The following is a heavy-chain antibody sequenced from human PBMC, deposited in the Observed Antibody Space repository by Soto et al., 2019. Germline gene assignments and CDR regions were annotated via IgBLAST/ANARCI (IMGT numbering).Heavy chain of an antibody. V-gene: IGHV3-30*03. CDR2: ISYDGGNK. J-gene: IGHJ4*02. CDR3: AGGWYFFDY. D-gene: IGHD5-12*01. CDR1: GFTFSNYG. Sequence: QVQLVESGGGVVQPGRSLRLSCAASGFTFSNYGMHWARQAPGKGLEWVAGISYDGGNKYYADSVKGRFTISRDNSKNTLYLQMTTLRTEDTAVYYCAGGWYFFDYCGQGTLVTVSS.